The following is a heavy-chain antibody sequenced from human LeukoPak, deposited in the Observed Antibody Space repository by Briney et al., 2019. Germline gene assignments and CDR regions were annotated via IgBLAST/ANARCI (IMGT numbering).Heavy chain of an antibody. V-gene: IGHV3-30*02. D-gene: IGHD5-12*01. J-gene: IGHJ4*02. CDR2: IRFDGSNK. CDR3: ARQGIVATMGDY. Sequence: PGGSLRLSCAASGFTFSSYGMHWVRQAPGKGLEWVAFIRFDGSNKYYADSLKGRFTISRDNSKNTLYLQMNSLRAEDTAVYYCARQGIVATMGDYWGQGTLVTVSS. CDR1: GFTFSSYG.